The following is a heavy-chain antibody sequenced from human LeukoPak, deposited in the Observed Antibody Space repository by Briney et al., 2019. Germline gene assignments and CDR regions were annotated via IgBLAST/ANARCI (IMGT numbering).Heavy chain of an antibody. V-gene: IGHV4-34*01. J-gene: IGHJ2*01. CDR1: EGTLSGYF. CDR2: ISIAGEI. Sequence: SETLSLTCAVYEGTLSGYFWTWVRQPPGKGLEWIGEISIAGEINYNPSLRSRATISIDTTKNQFSLTLTSVMVADTAEYYCVRQIGAGAFDLWGR. CDR3: VRQIGAGAFDL. D-gene: IGHD6-19*01.